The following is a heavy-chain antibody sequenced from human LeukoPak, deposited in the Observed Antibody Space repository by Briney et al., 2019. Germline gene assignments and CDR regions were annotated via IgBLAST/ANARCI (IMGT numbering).Heavy chain of an antibody. J-gene: IGHJ4*02. Sequence: SVKVSCKASGGTFSSYAISWVRQAPGQGLEWMGRIIPILGIANYAQKFQGRVTMTRDTSISTAYMELSRLRSDDTAVYYCARAYSSGWYSMFDYWGQGTLVTVSS. CDR2: IIPILGIA. CDR3: ARAYSSGWYSMFDY. D-gene: IGHD6-19*01. V-gene: IGHV1-69*04. CDR1: GGTFSSYA.